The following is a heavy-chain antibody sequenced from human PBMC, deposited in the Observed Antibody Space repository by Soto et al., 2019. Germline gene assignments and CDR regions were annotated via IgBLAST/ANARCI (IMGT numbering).Heavy chain of an antibody. Sequence: SETLSLTCTVSGGSISSGGYYWSWIRQHPGKGLEWIGYIYYSGSTYYNPSLKSRVTISVDTSKNQFSLKLSSVTAADTTVYYCASLGTYDMGYYYYMDVWGKGTTVTVSS. CDR1: GGSISSGGYY. CDR2: IYYSGST. V-gene: IGHV4-31*03. J-gene: IGHJ6*03. CDR3: ASLGTYDMGYYYYMDV. D-gene: IGHD3-9*01.